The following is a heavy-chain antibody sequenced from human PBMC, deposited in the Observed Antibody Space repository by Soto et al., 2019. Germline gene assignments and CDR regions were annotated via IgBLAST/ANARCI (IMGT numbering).Heavy chain of an antibody. J-gene: IGHJ6*03. CDR1: GFTFSSYA. V-gene: IGHV3-23*01. Sequence: EVQLLESGGGLVQPGGSLRLSCAASGFTFSSYAMSWVRQAPGKGLEWVSAISGSGGSTYYADSVKGRFTISRDNSKNPLYLQMNSLRAEDTAVYYCAKRPPYCSSTSCYGAGGYYIDVWGKGTTVTVSS. CDR3: AKRPPYCSSTSCYGAGGYYIDV. D-gene: IGHD2-2*01. CDR2: ISGSGGST.